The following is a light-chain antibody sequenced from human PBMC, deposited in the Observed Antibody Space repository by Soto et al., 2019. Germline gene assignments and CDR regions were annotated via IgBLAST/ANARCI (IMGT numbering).Light chain of an antibody. CDR1: TSNIGSNY. V-gene: IGLV1-47*01. Sequence: QSVLTQPPSASGTPGQGVTISCSGSTSNIGSNYVYWYQQLPGTAPKLLIYRNNQRPSGVPDRFSGSKSGTSASLAISELRSDDEADYFCATWDDSLNGFYVFGTGTKLTVL. J-gene: IGLJ1*01. CDR2: RNN. CDR3: ATWDDSLNGFYV.